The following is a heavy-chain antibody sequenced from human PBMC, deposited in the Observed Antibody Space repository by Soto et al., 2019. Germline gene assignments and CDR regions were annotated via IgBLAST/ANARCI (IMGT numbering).Heavy chain of an antibody. CDR3: ARPGEYCSGGSCSAAFDI. J-gene: IGHJ3*02. CDR2: IYPGDSDT. V-gene: IGHV5-51*03. CDR1: GYSFTSYW. Sequence: EVQLVQSGAEVKKPGESLKISCKGSGYSFTSYWIGWVRQMPGKGLEWMGIIYPGDSDTRYSPSFQGQVTISADKSISTAYLQWSSLKASDTAMYYCARPGEYCSGGSCSAAFDIWGQGTMVTVSS. D-gene: IGHD2-15*01.